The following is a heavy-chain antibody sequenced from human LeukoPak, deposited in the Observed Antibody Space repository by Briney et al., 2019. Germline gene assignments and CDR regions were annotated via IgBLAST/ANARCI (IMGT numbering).Heavy chain of an antibody. CDR3: ARAGGYSGYASN. V-gene: IGHV4-59*01. D-gene: IGHD5-12*01. J-gene: IGHJ4*02. Sequence: PSETLCLTCTVSGGSISGYYWTWIRQPPGKGLEWIGYIYYSGSAYYNPSLKSRVAMSVDTSKNQFSLKLSSVSTADTAVYYCARAGGYSGYASNWGQGTLVTVSS. CDR1: GGSISGYY. CDR2: IYYSGSA.